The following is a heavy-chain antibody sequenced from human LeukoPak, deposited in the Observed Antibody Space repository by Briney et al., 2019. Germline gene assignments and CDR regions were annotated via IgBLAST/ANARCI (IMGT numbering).Heavy chain of an antibody. CDR3: ASSDPGYCSSTSCYPPYYYYGMDV. Sequence: SVKVSCKASGGTFSSYAISWVRQAPGQGLEWMGRIIPILGIANYAQKFQGRVTITADKSTSAAYMELSSLRSEDTAVYYCASSDPGYCSSTSCYPPYYYYGMDVWGQGTTVTVSS. D-gene: IGHD2-2*01. J-gene: IGHJ6*02. V-gene: IGHV1-69*04. CDR2: IIPILGIA. CDR1: GGTFSSYA.